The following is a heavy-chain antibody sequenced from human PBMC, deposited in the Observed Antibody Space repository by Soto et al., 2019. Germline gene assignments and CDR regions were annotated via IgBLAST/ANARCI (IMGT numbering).Heavy chain of an antibody. J-gene: IGHJ6*02. CDR2: ISAYNGNT. V-gene: IGHV1-18*01. Sequence: GASVKVSCKASGYTFTSYGISWVRQAPGQGLEWMGWISAYNGNTNYAQKLQGRVAMTTDTSTSTAYMELRSLRSDDTAVYYCARDQLTRVAHYYGMDVWGQGTTVTVSS. CDR1: GYTFTSYG. CDR3: ARDQLTRVAHYYGMDV. D-gene: IGHD1-1*01.